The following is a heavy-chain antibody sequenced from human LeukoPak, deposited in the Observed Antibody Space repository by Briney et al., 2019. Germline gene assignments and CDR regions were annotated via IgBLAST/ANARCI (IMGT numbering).Heavy chain of an antibody. CDR1: GYTFTHYA. D-gene: IGHD4-11*01. CDR3: ARTLFGDQYQLLHNWFDP. CDR2: INTDTGTP. V-gene: IGHV7-4-1*02. Sequence: ASVKVSCKASGYTFTHYAMNWVRQAPGQGLEWMGWINTDTGTPTYARGFTGRLVFSLDTSVGTAYLQISSLKADDTAVYYCARTLFGDQYQLLHNWFDPWGQGTLVTVSS. J-gene: IGHJ5*02.